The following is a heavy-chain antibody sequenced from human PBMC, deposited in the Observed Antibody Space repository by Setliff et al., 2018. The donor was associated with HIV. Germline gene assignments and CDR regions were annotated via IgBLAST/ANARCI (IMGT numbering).Heavy chain of an antibody. J-gene: IGHJ6*02. Sequence: PGGSLRLSCEASGFNVEKSGMHWIRQAPGKGLEWVAVMYYDGVTTYYADSVKGRFTISRDGSKSMLYLQMNSLRVEDTAIYYCAKPLTQWGVSPYHYAFGVWGQGTTVTVSS. D-gene: IGHD1-26*01. CDR2: MYYDGVTT. CDR1: GFNVEKSG. V-gene: IGHV3-33*06. CDR3: AKPLTQWGVSPYHYAFGV.